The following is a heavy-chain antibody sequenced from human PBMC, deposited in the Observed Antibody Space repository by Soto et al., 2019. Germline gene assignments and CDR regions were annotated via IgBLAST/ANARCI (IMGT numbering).Heavy chain of an antibody. CDR1: GFTFSSYG. CDR3: ARGGYSYGHDGSRFRYYYGMDV. D-gene: IGHD5-18*01. Sequence: GGSLRLSCAASGFTFSSYGMHWVRQAPGKGLEWVAVIWYDGSNKYYADSVKGRFTISRDNSKNTLYLQMNSLRAEDTAVYYCARGGYSYGHDGSRFRYYYGMDVWGQGTTVTVSS. J-gene: IGHJ6*02. CDR2: IWYDGSNK. V-gene: IGHV3-33*01.